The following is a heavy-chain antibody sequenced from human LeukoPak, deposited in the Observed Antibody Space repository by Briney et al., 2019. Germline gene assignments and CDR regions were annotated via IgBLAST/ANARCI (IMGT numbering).Heavy chain of an antibody. V-gene: IGHV3-30*18. Sequence: GRSLRLSCAASGFTFSSYGMHWVRQAPGKGLEWVAVISYDGSNKYYADSVKGRFTISRDNSKNTLYLQMNSLRAEDTAVYYCAKDRAYPNDVFDVWGQGTMVTVSS. D-gene: IGHD2-21*01. J-gene: IGHJ3*01. CDR1: GFTFSSYG. CDR2: ISYDGSNK. CDR3: AKDRAYPNDVFDV.